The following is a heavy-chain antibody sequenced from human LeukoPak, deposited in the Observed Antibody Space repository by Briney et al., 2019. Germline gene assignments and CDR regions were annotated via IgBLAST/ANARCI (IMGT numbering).Heavy chain of an antibody. D-gene: IGHD6-19*01. V-gene: IGHV4-30-4*08. J-gene: IGHJ4*02. CDR2: IYYSGST. CDR3: ARVIGWVDY. CDR1: GDSTSSDRYY. Sequence: TLSLTCTVSGDSTSSDRYYGGWVRQPPGKGLEWIGNIYYSGSTYYNPSLKSRVTISVDTSKNQFSLKLSSVTAADTAVYYCARVIGWVDYWGQGTLVTVSS.